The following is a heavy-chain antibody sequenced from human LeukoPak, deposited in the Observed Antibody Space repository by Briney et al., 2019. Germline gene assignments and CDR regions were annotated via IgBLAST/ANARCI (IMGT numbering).Heavy chain of an antibody. Sequence: KASETLSLTCTVSGGSISSYYWSWIRQPPGKGLEWIGYIYYSGSTNYNPSLKSRVTISVDTSKNQFSLKLSSVTAADTAVYYCARHQAAAGTRSGSWFDPWGQGTLVTVSS. CDR1: GGSISSYY. J-gene: IGHJ5*02. CDR3: ARHQAAAGTRSGSWFDP. D-gene: IGHD6-13*01. CDR2: IYYSGST. V-gene: IGHV4-59*08.